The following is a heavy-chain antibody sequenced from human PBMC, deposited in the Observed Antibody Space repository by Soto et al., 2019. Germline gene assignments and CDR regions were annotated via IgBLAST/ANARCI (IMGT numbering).Heavy chain of an antibody. D-gene: IGHD3-16*01. CDR2: IYTSGST. Sequence: SETLSLTCTVSGCTISSYYFSWIRQPPWKGLEWIGRIYTSGSTNYNPSLKSRVTMSVDTSKNQFSLKLSTVTAADTAVYYCGRGGPLGVKTWFDPWAQEP. CDR1: GCTISSYY. J-gene: IGHJ5*02. V-gene: IGHV4-4*07. CDR3: GRGGPLGVKTWFDP.